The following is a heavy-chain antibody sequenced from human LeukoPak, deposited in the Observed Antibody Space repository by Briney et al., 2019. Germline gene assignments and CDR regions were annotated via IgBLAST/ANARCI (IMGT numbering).Heavy chain of an antibody. V-gene: IGHV4-59*08. J-gene: IGHJ4*02. CDR3: ARHGSSLSPHFDY. CDR2: IYYSGVV. D-gene: IGHD6-6*01. CDR1: GGSVSGFY. Sequence: PSETLSLTCTVSGGSVSGFYWSWIRQPPGKGLEWIGYIYYSGVVNYNPSLKSRVAISVDTSRNQSSLRLSPVTAADTAVYYCARHGSSLSPHFDYWGQGTLVTVSS.